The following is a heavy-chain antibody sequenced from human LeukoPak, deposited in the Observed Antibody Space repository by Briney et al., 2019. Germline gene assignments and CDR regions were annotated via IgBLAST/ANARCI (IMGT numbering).Heavy chain of an antibody. D-gene: IGHD3-3*01. V-gene: IGHV3-48*02. J-gene: IGHJ4*02. CDR2: ISSTSRTI. CDR1: GFTFSSYS. CDR3: VRVDKSGLDFDY. Sequence: GGSLRLSCAASGFTFSSYSMNWVRQAPGKGLERVSYISSTSRTIYYADSVKGRLTISRDNAKNSMYLQMNSLRDEDTAVYYCVRVDKSGLDFDYWGQGTLVTVSS.